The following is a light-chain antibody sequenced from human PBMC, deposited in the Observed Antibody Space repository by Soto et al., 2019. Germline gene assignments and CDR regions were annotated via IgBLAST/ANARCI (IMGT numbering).Light chain of an antibody. CDR2: GAS. CDR3: QQYNGYSWR. J-gene: IGKJ1*01. Sequence: DIVITQSATTLSVSPGEGATLSCRASQSVSSKLACYQQKPGQEPRLLLYGASTRGTGIPARFSGSGSGTEVFLTISSLQPDDFATYYCQQYNGYSWRFGQGRGVEMK. CDR1: QSVSSK. V-gene: IGKV3-15*01.